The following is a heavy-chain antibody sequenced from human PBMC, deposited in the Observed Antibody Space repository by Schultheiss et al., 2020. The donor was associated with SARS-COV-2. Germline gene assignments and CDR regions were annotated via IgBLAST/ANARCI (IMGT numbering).Heavy chain of an antibody. D-gene: IGHD4-11*01. CDR2: IWYDGSNK. CDR1: GFTFSSYG. J-gene: IGHJ3*02. Sequence: GGSLRLSCAASGFTFSSYGMHWVRQAPGKGLEWVAVIWYDGSNKYYADSVKGRFTISRDNSKNTLYLQMNSLRAEDTAVYYCAGDLQNSDAFDIWGQGTMFTFSS. CDR3: AGDLQNSDAFDI. V-gene: IGHV3-33*01.